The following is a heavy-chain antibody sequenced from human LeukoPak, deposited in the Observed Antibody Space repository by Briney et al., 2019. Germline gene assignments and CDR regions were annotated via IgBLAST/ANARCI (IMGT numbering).Heavy chain of an antibody. J-gene: IGHJ4*02. CDR2: ISYDGSNK. CDR1: GFTFSSYG. CDR3: AKDDRGAAGY. D-gene: IGHD1-26*01. Sequence: GGSLRLSCAASGFTFSSYGMHWVRQAPGKGLEWVAVISYDGSNKYYADSVKGRFTISRDNSKNTLYLQMNSLRAEDTAVYYCAKDDRGAAGYWGQGTLVTVSS. V-gene: IGHV3-30*18.